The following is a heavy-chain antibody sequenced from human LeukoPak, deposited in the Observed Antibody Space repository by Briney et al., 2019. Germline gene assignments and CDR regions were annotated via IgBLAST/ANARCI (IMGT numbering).Heavy chain of an antibody. D-gene: IGHD3-3*01. V-gene: IGHV4-59*08. Sequence: PSETLSLTCTVSGGAISGYYWSWIRQPPGKGLEWIGYIYSSGSTNYNPSLKSRVTISVDTSKNQFSLNLTSVTAADTAVYYCAGSDFLEWPYSFDPWGQGTLVTVSS. CDR3: AGSDFLEWPYSFDP. CDR1: GGAISGYY. CDR2: IYSSGST. J-gene: IGHJ5*02.